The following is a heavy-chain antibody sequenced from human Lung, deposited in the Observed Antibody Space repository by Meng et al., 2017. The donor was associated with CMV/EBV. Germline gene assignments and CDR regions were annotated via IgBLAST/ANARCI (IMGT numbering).Heavy chain of an antibody. CDR2: INQDGSQK. Sequence: GGSLRLPCAASGFTFSSHWMTWVRQAPGKGLEWVANINQDGSQKNYVDPVKGRFTISRVNAKNSLFLQMNSLRAEDTAVYYCGSVAAAGRGMDVWGQGTTVTVSS. CDR3: GSVAAAGRGMDV. J-gene: IGHJ6*02. CDR1: GFTFSSHW. V-gene: IGHV3-7*01. D-gene: IGHD6-13*01.